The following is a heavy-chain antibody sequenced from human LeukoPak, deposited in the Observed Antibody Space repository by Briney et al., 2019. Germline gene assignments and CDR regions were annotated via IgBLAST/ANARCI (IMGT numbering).Heavy chain of an antibody. CDR1: GYSISSGYY. Sequence: SETLSLTCNVSGYSISSGYYWGWIRQPPGKGLELIGSSYYSGSTYYNPYLNSRVTISVDRSKNQFSFKLSSVTATDPAVYYCSRPRYYNISRSYGAPYYFDYWGQGTLVTVSS. CDR3: SRPRYYNISRSYGAPYYFDY. J-gene: IGHJ4*02. D-gene: IGHD3-10*01. V-gene: IGHV4-38-2*02. CDR2: SYYSGST.